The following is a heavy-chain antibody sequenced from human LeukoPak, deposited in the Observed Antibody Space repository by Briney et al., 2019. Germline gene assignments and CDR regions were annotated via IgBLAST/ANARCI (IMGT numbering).Heavy chain of an antibody. CDR3: ARGSKYSSSSRRDY. D-gene: IGHD6-6*01. CDR2: INHSGST. Sequence: SETLSLTCTVSGGSISSSSYYWSWIRQPPGKGLEWIGEINHSGSTNYNPSLKSRVTISVDTSKNQFSLKLSSVTAADTAVYYCARGSKYSSSSRRDYWGQGTLVTVSS. V-gene: IGHV4-39*07. CDR1: GGSISSSSYY. J-gene: IGHJ4*02.